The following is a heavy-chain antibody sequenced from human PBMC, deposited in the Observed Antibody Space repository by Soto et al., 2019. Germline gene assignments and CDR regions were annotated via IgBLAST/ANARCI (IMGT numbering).Heavy chain of an antibody. J-gene: IGHJ3*02. CDR2: MNPSTGNT. CDR3: ARDYKICPYNSGCLPHAFDM. V-gene: IGHV1-8*01. D-gene: IGHD6-19*01. Sequence: VSVKVSWKASGYTFTSYDIIWVRQATGQGLEWMGWMNPSTGNTDSAEKFQGRLTMTRNTSISTVYMELSSLSFEDTAVYYCARDYKICPYNSGCLPHAFDMWGQGTMVTVSS. CDR1: GYTFTSYD.